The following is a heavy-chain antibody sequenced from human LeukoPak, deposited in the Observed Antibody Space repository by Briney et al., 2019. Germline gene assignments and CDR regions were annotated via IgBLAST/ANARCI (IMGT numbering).Heavy chain of an antibody. V-gene: IGHV3-23*01. D-gene: IGHD3-16*01. CDR3: AKAPREVWYYFDY. J-gene: IGHJ4*02. CDR1: GFTFSSYA. CDR2: ISGSGGST. Sequence: PGGSLRLSCAAFGFTFSSYAMSWVRQAPGKGLEWVSAISGSGGSTYYADSVKGRFTISRDNSKNTLYLQMNSLRAEDTAVYYCAKAPREVWYYFDYWGQGTLVTVSS.